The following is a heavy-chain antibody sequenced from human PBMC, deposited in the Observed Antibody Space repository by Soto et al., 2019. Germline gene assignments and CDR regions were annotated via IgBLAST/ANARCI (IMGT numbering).Heavy chain of an antibody. CDR2: IYWDGDK. V-gene: IGHV2-5*02. CDR3: GRRLLTVTVATVFEL. Sequence: QITLKESGPTLVKPTQTLTLTCTFSGFSLRTSGLGVGWIRQPPGKALEWLALIYWDGDKRYNPSLNNRVTNTEETSTNPEVLTMTEKDPVDTAVYRGGRRLLTVTVATVFELWGEGTMVTVSS. J-gene: IGHJ3*01. D-gene: IGHD4-17*01. CDR1: GFSLRTSGLG.